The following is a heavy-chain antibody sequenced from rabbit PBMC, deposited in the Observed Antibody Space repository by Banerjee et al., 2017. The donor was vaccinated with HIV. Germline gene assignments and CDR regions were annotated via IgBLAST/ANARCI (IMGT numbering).Heavy chain of an antibody. V-gene: IGHV1S43*01. J-gene: IGHJ4*01. CDR3: GRDRDGDAGYGSLAL. CDR1: GFDFSSHY. D-gene: IGHD6-1*01. CDR2: IYSSNGDK. Sequence: QEQLKETGGGLVQPGGSLTLSCKASGFDFSSHYMSWVRQAPGKGLELIACIYSSNGDKWYASWVNGRFTISRSTSLNTVDLKMTSLTVADTATYFCGRDRDGDAGYGSLALWGPGTLVTVS.